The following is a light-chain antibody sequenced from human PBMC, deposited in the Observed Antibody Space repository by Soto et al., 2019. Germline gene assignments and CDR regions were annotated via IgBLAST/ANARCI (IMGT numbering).Light chain of an antibody. CDR1: SSDVGGYNF. J-gene: IGLJ3*02. CDR3: SSYTFSSTLVV. V-gene: IGLV2-14*01. Sequence: QSALTQPASVSGSPGQSITISCTGTSSDVGGYNFVSWYQQHPGKAPRLMIFEVNNRPSGVSDRFSGSKSGNTASLTISGLQGEDEADYYCSSYTFSSTLVVFGGGTKLTVL. CDR2: EVN.